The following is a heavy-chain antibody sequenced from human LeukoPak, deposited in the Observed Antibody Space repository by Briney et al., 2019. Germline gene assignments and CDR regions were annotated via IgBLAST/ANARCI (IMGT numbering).Heavy chain of an antibody. J-gene: IGHJ4*02. CDR2: INPSGGST. CDR1: GYTFTSYY. Sequence: ASVKVSCTASGYTFTSYYMHWVRQAPGQGLEWMGIINPSGGSTSYAQKFQGRVTMTRDTSTSTVYMELSSLRSEDTAVYYCARDRSYGDYGSDYFDYWGQGTLVTVSS. CDR3: ARDRSYGDYGSDYFDY. V-gene: IGHV1-46*01. D-gene: IGHD4-17*01.